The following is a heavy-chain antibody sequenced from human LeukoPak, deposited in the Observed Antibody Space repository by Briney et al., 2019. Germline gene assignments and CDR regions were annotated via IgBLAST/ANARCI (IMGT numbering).Heavy chain of an antibody. D-gene: IGHD6-13*01. CDR1: GYTFTSYG. Sequence: ASVKVSCKASGYTFTSYGISWVRQAPGQGLEWMGWISAYNGNTNYAQKLQGRVTMTTDTSTSTAYMELRSLRSDDTAVYYCARDGPGIAAAGTFDYWGQGTLVTASS. CDR3: ARDGPGIAAAGTFDY. V-gene: IGHV1-18*01. J-gene: IGHJ4*02. CDR2: ISAYNGNT.